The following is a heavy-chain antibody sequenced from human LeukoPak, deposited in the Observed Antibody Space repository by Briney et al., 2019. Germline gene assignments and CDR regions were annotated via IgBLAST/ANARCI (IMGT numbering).Heavy chain of an antibody. D-gene: IGHD2-2*01. J-gene: IGHJ3*02. CDR1: GFTFSSYW. Sequence: GGSLRLSCAASGFTFSSYWMSWVRQAPGKGLEWVANIKQDGSEKYYVDSVKGRFTISRDNAKNSLYPQMNSLRAEDTAVYYCARERACSSTSCYSGAFDIWGQGTMVTVSS. V-gene: IGHV3-7*01. CDR3: ARERACSSTSCYSGAFDI. CDR2: IKQDGSEK.